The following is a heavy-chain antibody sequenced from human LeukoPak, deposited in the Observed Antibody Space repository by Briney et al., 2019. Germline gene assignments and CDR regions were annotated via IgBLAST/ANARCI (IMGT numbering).Heavy chain of an antibody. CDR2: ISLSGHT. J-gene: IGHJ4*02. V-gene: IGHV4-4*02. CDR3: SRESGPFSPFGH. Sequence: PSGTLSLTCGVSGGSITTTNYWSWVRQPPGQGLEWIGEISLSGHTNYNPSLRSRFTMSLDESKNHLSLILASVTAADTAIYYCSRESGPFSPFGHWGQGTLVTVTS. CDR1: GGSITTTNY. D-gene: IGHD1-26*01.